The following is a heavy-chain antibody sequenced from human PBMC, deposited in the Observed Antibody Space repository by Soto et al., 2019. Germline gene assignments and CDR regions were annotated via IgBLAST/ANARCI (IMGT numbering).Heavy chain of an antibody. CDR1: GFTFSSYG. J-gene: IGHJ4*02. CDR3: ARDGALGSLEEPWAFDY. V-gene: IGHV3-33*01. Sequence: GGSLRLSCAASGFTFSSYGMHWVRQAPGKGLEWVAVIWYDGGNKYYADSVKGRFTISRDNSKNTLYLQMNSLRAEDTAVYYCARDGALGSLEEPWAFDYWGQGTLVTVSS. CDR2: IWYDGGNK. D-gene: IGHD2-15*01.